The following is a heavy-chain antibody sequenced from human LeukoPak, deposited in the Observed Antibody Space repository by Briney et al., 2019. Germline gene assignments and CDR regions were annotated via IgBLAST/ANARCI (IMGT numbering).Heavy chain of an antibody. CDR2: INTGNGNT. CDR3: VRGARFRSYGSGTYYTSLPFDP. J-gene: IGHJ5*02. D-gene: IGHD3-10*01. CDR1: GYTFTSYT. Sequence: GASVKVSCKASGYTFTSYTMHWVRQAPGQRLEWMGWINTGNGNTKYSQEFQGRVTITRDTSASTAYMELSSLRSEDMAVYYCVRGARFRSYGSGTYYTSLPFDPWGQGTLVTVSS. V-gene: IGHV1-3*03.